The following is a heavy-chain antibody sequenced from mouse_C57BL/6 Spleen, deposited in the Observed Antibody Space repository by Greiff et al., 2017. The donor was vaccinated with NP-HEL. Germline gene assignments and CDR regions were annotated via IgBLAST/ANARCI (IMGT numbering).Heavy chain of an antibody. J-gene: IGHJ3*01. CDR1: GFTFSDYG. CDR3: ARNDGYYLFAY. CDR2: ISSGSSTI. V-gene: IGHV5-17*01. D-gene: IGHD2-3*01. Sequence: EVQVVESGGGLVKPGGSLKLSCAASGFTFSDYGMHWVRQAPEKGLEWVAYISSGSSTIYYADTVKGRFTISRDNAKNTLFLQMTSLRSEDTAMYYCARNDGYYLFAYWGQGTLVTVSA.